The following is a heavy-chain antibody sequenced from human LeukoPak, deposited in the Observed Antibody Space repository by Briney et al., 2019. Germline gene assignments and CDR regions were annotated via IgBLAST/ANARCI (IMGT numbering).Heavy chain of an antibody. CDR3: AKSMVRGIIILDFDY. CDR2: IKQDGSEK. J-gene: IGHJ4*02. Sequence: GGSLRLSCAASGFTFDDYGMTWVRQAPGKGLEWVANIKQDGSEKNYVDSVKGRFTISRDNSKNTLYLQMNSLRAEDTAVYYCAKSMVRGIIILDFDYWGQGTLVTVSS. V-gene: IGHV3-7*03. D-gene: IGHD3-10*01. CDR1: GFTFDDYG.